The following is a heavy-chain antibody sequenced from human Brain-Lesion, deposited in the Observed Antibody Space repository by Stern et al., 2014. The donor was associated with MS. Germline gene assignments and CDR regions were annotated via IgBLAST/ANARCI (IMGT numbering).Heavy chain of an antibody. CDR3: ARGRVVPGFQYYATDV. J-gene: IGHJ6*02. Sequence: QLQLQESGPGLVKPSQTLSLSCTVSCGSISSGGYYWSWIRQPAGKGLEWIGRIFNSGRTRDNPSLNSRGTISIDKPKHQFSLRLTSMPAADTAVYYCARGRVVPGFQYYATDVWGQGTTVIVSS. CDR1: CGSISSGGYY. V-gene: IGHV4-61*02. D-gene: IGHD2-2*01. CDR2: IFNSGRT.